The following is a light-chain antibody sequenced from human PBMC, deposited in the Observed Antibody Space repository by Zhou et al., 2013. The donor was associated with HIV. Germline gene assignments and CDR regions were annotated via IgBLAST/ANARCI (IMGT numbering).Light chain of an antibody. CDR2: KAS. Sequence: DIQMTQSPSILSASVGDTVTITCRASQSIGSSLAWYQQKAGKAPKLLIHKASNLESGVPSRFSGGGSETGIHSHHQAACSRIDFATYYCQQCNIYPYTFGLGDQAGDQT. CDR1: QSIGSS. J-gene: IGKJ2*01. CDR3: QQCNIYPYT. V-gene: IGKV1-5*03.